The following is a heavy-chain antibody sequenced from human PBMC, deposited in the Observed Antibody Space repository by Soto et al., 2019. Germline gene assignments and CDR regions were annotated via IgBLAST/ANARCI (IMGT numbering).Heavy chain of an antibody. Sequence: QVQLVESGGGVVQPGRSLRLSCAASGFTFSSYGMHWVRQAPGKGLEWVAVISYDGSNKYYADSVKGRFTISRDNSKNTLYLQMNSLRAEDTAVYYCAKATSWFGELFEVHYWGQRTLVTVSS. CDR1: GFTFSSYG. V-gene: IGHV3-30*18. CDR3: AKATSWFGELFEVHY. CDR2: ISYDGSNK. D-gene: IGHD3-10*01. J-gene: IGHJ4*02.